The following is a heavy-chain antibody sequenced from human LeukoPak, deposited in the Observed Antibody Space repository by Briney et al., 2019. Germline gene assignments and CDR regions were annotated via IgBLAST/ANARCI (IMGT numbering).Heavy chain of an antibody. D-gene: IGHD2-15*01. Sequence: PGGSLRLSCAASGFTFSSYWMSWVRRAPGKGLEWVANVKHDGSEKFYVDSVKGRFTISRDNAKNSLYLQMNSLRAEDTAVYYCARDVWKDRYFDYWGQGTLVTVSS. CDR2: VKHDGSEK. CDR3: ARDVWKDRYFDY. V-gene: IGHV3-7*01. CDR1: GFTFSSYW. J-gene: IGHJ4*02.